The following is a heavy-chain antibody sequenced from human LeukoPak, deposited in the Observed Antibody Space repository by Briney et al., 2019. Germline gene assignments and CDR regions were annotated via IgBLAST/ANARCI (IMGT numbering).Heavy chain of an antibody. CDR3: ALGDCSRTSCYVFDY. J-gene: IGHJ4*02. D-gene: IGHD2-2*01. V-gene: IGHV4-59*01. CDR1: GGYISSYY. CDR2: IFNSGST. Sequence: SETLSLTCTVSGGYISSYYRSWIRQPPGKGLEWIGYIFNSGSTNYNPSLKSRVTISVDTSKNQFSLELSSVTAADTAVYFCALGDCSRTSCYVFDYWGQGTLVTVSS.